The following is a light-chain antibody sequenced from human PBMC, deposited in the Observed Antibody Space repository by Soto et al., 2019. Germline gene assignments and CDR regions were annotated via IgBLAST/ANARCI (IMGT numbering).Light chain of an antibody. V-gene: IGLV1-40*01. J-gene: IGLJ1*01. CDR2: DNT. CDR3: QSYDISLRGNV. CDR1: SSNIGAGFD. Sequence: QSVLTQPPSVSGAPGQRVIMSCTGSSSNIGAGFDVHWYQQLPGSAPTLLIYDNTNRPTGVPDRFSGSKGGTSASLTITGLQAEDEADYYCQSYDISLRGNVFGPGTKLTVL.